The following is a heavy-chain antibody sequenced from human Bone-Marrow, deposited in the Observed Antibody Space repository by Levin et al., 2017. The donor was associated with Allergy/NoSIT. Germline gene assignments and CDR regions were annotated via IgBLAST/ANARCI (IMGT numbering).Heavy chain of an antibody. V-gene: IGHV5-10-1*01. Sequence: KVSCKGSGYSFTSYWISWVRQMPGKGLEWMGRIDPSDSYTNYSPSFQGHVTISADKSISTAYLQWSSLKASDTAMYYCARPGRDYIWGSYRYGMDVWGKGTTVTVSS. CDR3: ARPGRDYIWGSYRYGMDV. D-gene: IGHD3-16*02. CDR2: IDPSDSYT. J-gene: IGHJ6*04. CDR1: GYSFTSYW.